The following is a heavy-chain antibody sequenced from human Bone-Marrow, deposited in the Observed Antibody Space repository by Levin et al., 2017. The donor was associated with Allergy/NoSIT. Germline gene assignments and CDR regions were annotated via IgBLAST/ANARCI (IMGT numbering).Heavy chain of an antibody. D-gene: IGHD2/OR15-2a*01. CDR1: VFTFSSYD. CDR2: ISASGGDT. J-gene: IGHJ4*02. V-gene: IGHV3-23*01. CDR3: ARGYSKYCNPFSCYSPLDYFDY. Sequence: PGGSLRLSCVASVFTFSSYDMNWVRQAPGKGPEWVSSISASGGDTHYADSVKGRFTISRDNSKNTLYLQMNSLRAEDTAVYYCARGYSKYCNPFSCYSPLDYFDYWGQGTLVTVSS.